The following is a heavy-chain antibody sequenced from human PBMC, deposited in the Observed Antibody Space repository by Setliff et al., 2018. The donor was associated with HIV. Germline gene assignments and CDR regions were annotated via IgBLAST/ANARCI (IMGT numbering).Heavy chain of an antibody. Sequence: ASVKVSCKASGYTFTSYYMHWVRQAPGQGLEWMGIINPSGGSTSYAQKFQGRVTMTRDTSTSTVYMELSSLRSEDTAVYCCARDRQDIVVVPAARRPDAFDIWGQGTMVTVSS. CDR3: ARDRQDIVVVPAARRPDAFDI. V-gene: IGHV1-46*01. CDR2: INPSGGST. CDR1: GYTFTSYY. J-gene: IGHJ3*02. D-gene: IGHD2-2*01.